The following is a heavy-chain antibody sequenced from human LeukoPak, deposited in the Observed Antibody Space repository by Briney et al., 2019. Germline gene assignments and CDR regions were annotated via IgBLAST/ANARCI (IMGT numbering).Heavy chain of an antibody. J-gene: IGHJ4*02. Sequence: GGSLRLSCAASGFTFSSYGMHWVRQAPGKGLEWVAVIWYDGSNKYYADSVKGRFTISRDNSKNTLYLQMNNLRAEDTAVYYCAKDSAITMAHYFDYWGQGTLVTVSS. CDR2: IWYDGSNK. V-gene: IGHV3-33*06. CDR1: GFTFSSYG. CDR3: AKDSAITMAHYFDY. D-gene: IGHD3-10*01.